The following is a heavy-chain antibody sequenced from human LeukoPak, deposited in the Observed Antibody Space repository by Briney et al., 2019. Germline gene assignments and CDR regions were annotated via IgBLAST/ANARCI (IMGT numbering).Heavy chain of an antibody. J-gene: IGHJ6*02. CDR1: GYTFTGYY. Sequence: ASVKVSCKASGYTFTGYYMHWVRQAPGQGLEWMGRINPNSGGTNYAQKFQGRVTMTRDTSISTAYMELSRLRSDDTAVYYCAREVVGATAGNIYYYGMDVWGQGTTVTVSS. CDR3: AREVVGATAGNIYYYGMDV. CDR2: INPNSGGT. D-gene: IGHD1-26*01. V-gene: IGHV1-2*06.